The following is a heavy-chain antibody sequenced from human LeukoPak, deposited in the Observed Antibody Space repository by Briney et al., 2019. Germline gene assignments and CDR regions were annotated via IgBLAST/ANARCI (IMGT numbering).Heavy chain of an antibody. J-gene: IGHJ4*02. CDR2: IRYDGSNK. D-gene: IGHD3-10*01. V-gene: IGHV3-30*02. CDR3: AKDRLGGYFDY. Sequence: GGSLRLSCAASGFTFSSYGMHWVRQAPGKGLEWVAFIRYDGSNKYYADSVKGRFTISRDNSKNTLYLQMNSLRAEDTAVYYCAKDRLGGYFDYWGQGTLVTVSS. CDR1: GFTFSSYG.